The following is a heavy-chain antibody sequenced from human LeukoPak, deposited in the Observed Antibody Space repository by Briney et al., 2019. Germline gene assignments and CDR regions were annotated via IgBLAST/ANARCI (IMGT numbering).Heavy chain of an antibody. V-gene: IGHV4-59*08. D-gene: IGHD3-3*01. CDR2: IYYSGPT. CDR1: GGSISSYY. CDR3: ARGAIFGVHY. J-gene: IGHJ4*02. Sequence: PSETLSLTCTVSGGSISSYYWSWIRQPPGKGLEWIGYIYYSGPTNYNPSLTSRVTISLDTSRNQFSLKLTSVTAADTAVYYCARGAIFGVHYWGQGTLVTVSS.